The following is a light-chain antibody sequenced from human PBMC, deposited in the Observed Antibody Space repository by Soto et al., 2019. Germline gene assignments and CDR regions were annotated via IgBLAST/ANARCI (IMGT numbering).Light chain of an antibody. CDR3: QKYNSAPLT. CDR2: AAS. CDR1: QGIGVY. J-gene: IGKJ4*01. Sequence: DIQMTQSRASLSASFGDRVTITCRASQGIGVYLAWFQQKPGNAPKLLIYAASTLQSGVPSRFSGSGSGTDFTLTISGLQPEDVATYYCQKYNSAPLTFGGGTKVEIK. V-gene: IGKV1-27*01.